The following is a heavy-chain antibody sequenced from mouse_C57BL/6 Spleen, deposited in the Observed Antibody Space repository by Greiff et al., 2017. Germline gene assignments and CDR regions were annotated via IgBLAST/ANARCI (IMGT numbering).Heavy chain of an antibody. CDR2: INPSSGYT. J-gene: IGHJ1*03. D-gene: IGHD1-1*01. V-gene: IGHV1-4*01. Sequence: QVQLQQSGAELARPGASVKMSCKASGYTFTGYTMHWVKQRPGQGLEWIGYINPSSGYTKYNQKFKDKATLTADKSSSTAYMQLSSLTSEDSAVYYCAPITTVPYFDVWGTGTTVTVSS. CDR3: APITTVPYFDV. CDR1: GYTFTGYT.